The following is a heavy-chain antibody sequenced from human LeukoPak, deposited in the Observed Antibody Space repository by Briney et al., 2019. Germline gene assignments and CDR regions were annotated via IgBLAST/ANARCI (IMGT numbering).Heavy chain of an antibody. CDR3: AGGVVDTAMVTNYYYYYGMDV. V-gene: IGHV3-48*03. CDR2: IGSSGSTI. CDR1: GFTFSSYE. Sequence: GGSLRLSCAASGFTFSSYEMNWVRQAPGKGLEWVSYIGSSGSTIYYADSVKGRFTISRDNAKNSLYLQMNSLRAEDTAVYYCAGGVVDTAMVTNYYYYYGMDVWGKGTTVTVSS. D-gene: IGHD5-18*01. J-gene: IGHJ6*04.